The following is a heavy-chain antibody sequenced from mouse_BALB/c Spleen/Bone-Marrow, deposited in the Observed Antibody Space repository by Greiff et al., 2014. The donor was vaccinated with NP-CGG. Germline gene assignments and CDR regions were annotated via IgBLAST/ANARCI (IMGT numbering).Heavy chain of an antibody. CDR1: GYSFTSYW. D-gene: IGHD2-4*01. CDR3: ARSQTMITTYSGAMDY. CDR2: IYPGNSDT. J-gene: IGHJ4*01. Sequence: EVQLQQSGTVLARPGASVKMSCKASGYSFTSYWMYWVKQRPGQGLEWIGAIYPGNSDTSYNQKFKGKAKLTAVSSASTAYMELSSLPNEDSAVYYCARSQTMITTYSGAMDYWGQGTSVTVSS. V-gene: IGHV1-5*01.